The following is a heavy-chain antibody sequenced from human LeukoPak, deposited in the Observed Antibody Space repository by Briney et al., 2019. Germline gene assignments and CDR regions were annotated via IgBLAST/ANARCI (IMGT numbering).Heavy chain of an antibody. D-gene: IGHD3-10*01. CDR2: IKQDGSEK. Sequence: GGSLRLSCAASGFTFSSYWMSWVRQAPGKGLEWVANIKQDGSEKYYVDSVKGRFTISRDNAKNSLYLQMNSLRAEDTAVYYCARDRASEYYYYYGMDVWGKGTTVTVPS. J-gene: IGHJ6*04. V-gene: IGHV3-7*03. CDR1: GFTFSSYW. CDR3: ARDRASEYYYYYGMDV.